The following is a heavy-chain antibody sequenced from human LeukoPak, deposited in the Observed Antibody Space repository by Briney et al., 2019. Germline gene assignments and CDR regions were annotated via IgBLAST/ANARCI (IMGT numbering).Heavy chain of an antibody. CDR3: ARVRGTGTTSPERTSRTYNWFDP. V-gene: IGHV1-2*02. Sequence: ASVKVSCKASGYTFTGYYMHWVRQAPGQGLEWMGWINPNSGGTNYAQKFQGRVTMTRDTSISTAYMELSRLRSDDTAVYYCARVRGTGTTSPERTSRTYNWFDPWGQGTLVTVSS. CDR1: GYTFTGYY. D-gene: IGHD1-7*01. J-gene: IGHJ5*02. CDR2: INPNSGGT.